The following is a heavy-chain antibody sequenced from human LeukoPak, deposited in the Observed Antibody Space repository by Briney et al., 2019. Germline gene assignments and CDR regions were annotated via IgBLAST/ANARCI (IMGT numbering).Heavy chain of an antibody. D-gene: IGHD1-14*01. J-gene: IGHJ4*02. Sequence: PSETLSLTCTVSGASISSSGYCWGWVRQPPGKGLEWIGSICEGRTTYYIPSLKSRIAISIDTSKNQFSLKLSSVTAADTAVYYCASLRKVTGIDYWGQGTLVTVSS. V-gene: IGHV4-39*07. CDR3: ASLRKVTGIDY. CDR2: ICEGRTT. CDR1: GASISSSGYC.